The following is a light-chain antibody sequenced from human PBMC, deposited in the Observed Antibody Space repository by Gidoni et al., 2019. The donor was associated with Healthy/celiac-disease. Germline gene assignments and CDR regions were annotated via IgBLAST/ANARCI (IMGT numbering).Light chain of an antibody. Sequence: EIVLTQSPGTLSLSPGERATLSCRASQSVSSSYLAWYQQKPGQAPRLLIYGASSRATGIPDRFSGSGSGTDLTLTISRLEPEDFAVYYCQQYGSSPPVITFGGGTKVEIK. CDR3: QQYGSSPPVIT. V-gene: IGKV3-20*01. J-gene: IGKJ4*01. CDR2: GAS. CDR1: QSVSSSY.